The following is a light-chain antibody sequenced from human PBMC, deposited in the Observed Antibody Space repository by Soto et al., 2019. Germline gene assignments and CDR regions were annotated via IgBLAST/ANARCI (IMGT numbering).Light chain of an antibody. J-gene: IGLJ2*01. V-gene: IGLV1-40*01. CDR2: GNS. CDR1: SSNIGAGYD. CDR3: QSYDSSLSAVV. Sequence: QLVLTQPPSVSGAPGQRVTISCTGSSSNIGAGYDVHWYQQLPGTAPKLLIYGNSNRPSGVPDRFSGSKSGTSASLAITGRQAEDEADYYCQSYDSSLSAVVFGGGTQLTVL.